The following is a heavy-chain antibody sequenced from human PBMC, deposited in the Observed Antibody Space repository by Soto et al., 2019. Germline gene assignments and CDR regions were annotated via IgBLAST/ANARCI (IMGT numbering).Heavy chain of an antibody. D-gene: IGHD6-13*01. CDR1: GGTFSSYA. CDR3: ARERYSSSLGIGNWFDP. J-gene: IGHJ5*02. V-gene: IGHV1-69*01. CDR2: IIPIFGTA. Sequence: QVQLVQSGAEVKKPGSSVKVSCKASGGTFSSYAISWVRQAPGQGLEWMGGIIPIFGTANYAQKFQGRVTITADESTSAAYMELSSLRSEDTAVYYVARERYSSSLGIGNWFDPWGQGTLVTVSS.